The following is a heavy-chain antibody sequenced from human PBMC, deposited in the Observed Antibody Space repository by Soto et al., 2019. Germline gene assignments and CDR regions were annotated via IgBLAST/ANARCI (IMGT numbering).Heavy chain of an antibody. CDR3: ASYSDSSGFLAFFDY. V-gene: IGHV4-61*01. CDR1: GGSVCSGSYY. J-gene: IGHJ4*02. CDR2: IYYSGST. D-gene: IGHD3-22*01. Sequence: PSETLSLTCTVSGGSVCSGSYYWNWIRQPPGKGLEWIGYIYYSGSTHYNPSLNSRVIISVDTSKNQFSLKLSSVTAADTAVYYCASYSDSSGFLAFFDYWGQGTLVTVSS.